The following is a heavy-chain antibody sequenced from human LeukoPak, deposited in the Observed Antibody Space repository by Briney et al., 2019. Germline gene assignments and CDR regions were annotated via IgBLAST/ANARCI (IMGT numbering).Heavy chain of an antibody. Sequence: ASETLSLTCTVSGGSISSYYWSWIRQPPGKGLEWIGYIYYSGRTNYNPSLQSRVTISVDTSKKQFSLKLSSVTAADTAVYYCAREGMVYPYYFDYWGQGTLVTVSS. D-gene: IGHD1-14*01. J-gene: IGHJ4*02. CDR1: GGSISSYY. V-gene: IGHV4-59*01. CDR3: AREGMVYPYYFDY. CDR2: IYYSGRT.